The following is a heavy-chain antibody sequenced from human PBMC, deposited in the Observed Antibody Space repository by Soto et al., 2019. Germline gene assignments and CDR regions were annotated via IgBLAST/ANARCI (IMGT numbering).Heavy chain of an antibody. J-gene: IGHJ4*02. CDR2: IYHSGST. V-gene: IGHV4-30-2*01. Sequence: QLQLQESGSGLVKPSQTLSLTCAVSGGSISSGGYSWSWIRQPPGKGLEWIGYIYHSGSTYYNPSLKSRVXIXXDRSKNQFSLKLSSVTAADTAVYYGARGQVVAAQHWGQGTLVTVSS. D-gene: IGHD2-15*01. CDR1: GGSISSGGYS. CDR3: ARGQVVAAQH.